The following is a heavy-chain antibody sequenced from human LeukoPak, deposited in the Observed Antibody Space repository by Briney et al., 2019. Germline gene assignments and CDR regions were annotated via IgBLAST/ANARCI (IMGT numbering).Heavy chain of an antibody. D-gene: IGHD6-19*01. CDR2: IYTGGTT. Sequence: GGSLRLSCAASGFTVSSNYMSWVRQAPGKGLEWVSVIYTGGTTYYADSVKGRFTISRGSSKNTLYLQMSSLRVEDTAVYYCASQQWVAGFDYWGQGTLVTVSS. V-gene: IGHV3-53*01. CDR1: GFTVSSNY. J-gene: IGHJ4*02. CDR3: ASQQWVAGFDY.